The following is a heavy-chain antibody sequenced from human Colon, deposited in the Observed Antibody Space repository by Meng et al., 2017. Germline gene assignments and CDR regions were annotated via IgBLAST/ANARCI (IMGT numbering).Heavy chain of an antibody. CDR2: VSHTGST. D-gene: IGHD1-26*01. CDR3: ARGSGTLRHFDY. V-gene: IGHV4-31*01. CDR1: GGSISNGFFF. Sequence: VHLPESGPGLVKPSQTLSLTCTVSGGSISNGFFFWSWIRQHPLKGLEWIGSVSHTGSTSYNPSIQSLVTISRDTPKNQFSLNLASVTAADTAVYFCARGSGTLRHFDYWGQGTLVTVSS. J-gene: IGHJ4*02.